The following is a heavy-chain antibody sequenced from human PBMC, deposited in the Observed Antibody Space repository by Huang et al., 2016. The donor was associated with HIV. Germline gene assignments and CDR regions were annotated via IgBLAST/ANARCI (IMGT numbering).Heavy chain of an antibody. CDR3: ARHGRVAGHYYNNMDV. J-gene: IGHJ6*02. V-gene: IGHV4-39*01. D-gene: IGHD6-19*01. CDR2: IYDRGNT. CDR1: GGSISSSSYY. Sequence: LQLQESDPGLVKSSETLSLICTVSGGSISSSSYYWGWIRQPPGKGPEWIGSIYDRGNTDYNPPLKSRVTISVDTSKNQFSLKVNSVTAADTAVYYCARHGRVAGHYYNNMDVWGRGTTVTVSS.